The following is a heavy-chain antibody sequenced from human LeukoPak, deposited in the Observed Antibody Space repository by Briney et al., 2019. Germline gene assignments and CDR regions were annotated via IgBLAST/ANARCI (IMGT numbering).Heavy chain of an antibody. J-gene: IGHJ6*04. CDR3: ARRALRYCSSTSCPAQYYGVAV. D-gene: IGHD2-2*01. CDR1: GFTFSNAW. Sequence: PGGSLRLSCAASGFTFSNAWMSWARQAPGKGLEWVANIKEDGSEKYYVDSVKGRFTISRDNAKNTLYLQTNSLRAEDTAVYFCARRALRYCSSTSCPAQYYGVAVGGKGPTVPVSS. V-gene: IGHV3-7*03. CDR2: IKEDGSEK.